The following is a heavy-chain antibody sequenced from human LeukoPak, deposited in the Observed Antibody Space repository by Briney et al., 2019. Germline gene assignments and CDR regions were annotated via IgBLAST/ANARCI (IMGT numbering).Heavy chain of an antibody. D-gene: IGHD6-13*01. CDR2: IYYTGST. V-gene: IGHV4-59*11. CDR3: ARIGTAASFDC. Sequence: SESLSLTCTVSGVSISGHYWSWVRQSPGKGLEWIGYIYYTGSTNYNPSLKSRVTISVKTSNNQFSLKLTSVTAADTAVYYCARIGTAASFDCWGQGTQVTVYS. J-gene: IGHJ5*01. CDR1: GVSISGHY.